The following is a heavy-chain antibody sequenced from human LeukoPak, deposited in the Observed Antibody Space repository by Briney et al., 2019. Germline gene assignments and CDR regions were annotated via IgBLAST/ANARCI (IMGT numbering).Heavy chain of an antibody. Sequence: SKTLSLTCTVSGGSISSGSYYWSWIRQPAGRGLEWIGRIYTSGSTDYNPSLKSRVTMSVDTSQNQFSLKLSSVTAADTAVYYCAREALIEGFYYYMDVWGKGTTVTVSS. CDR3: AREALIEGFYYYMDV. J-gene: IGHJ6*03. CDR1: GGSISSGSYY. D-gene: IGHD3-22*01. V-gene: IGHV4-61*02. CDR2: IYTSGST.